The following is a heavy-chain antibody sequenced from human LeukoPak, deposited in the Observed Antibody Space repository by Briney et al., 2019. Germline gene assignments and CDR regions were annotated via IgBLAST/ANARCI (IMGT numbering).Heavy chain of an antibody. J-gene: IGHJ4*02. V-gene: IGHV3-21*01. CDR2: ISSDSDYI. CDR3: ASGAAAGTGLEY. D-gene: IGHD6-13*01. Sequence: PGGSLRLSCAASGFTFSSYSMNWVRQAPGKGLEWVSFISSDSDYIHYADSVKGRFTISRDNAKNSLYLQMNSLRAEDTALYYCASGAAAGTGLEYWGQGTLVTVSS. CDR1: GFTFSSYS.